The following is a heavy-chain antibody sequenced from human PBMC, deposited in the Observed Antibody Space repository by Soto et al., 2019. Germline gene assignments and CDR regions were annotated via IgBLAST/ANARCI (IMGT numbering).Heavy chain of an antibody. Sequence: ASVKGSCKAAGYTFTSYYMRCVSQDPGQGLEWMGWINPSSGSTNYAQKFQGWVTMTRDTSISTAYMELSRLRSDDTAVYYCARAPGHYDSSGYYSENDAFDIWGQGTMVTVSS. CDR3: ARAPGHYDSSGYYSENDAFDI. CDR1: GYTFTSYY. CDR2: INPSSGST. J-gene: IGHJ3*02. V-gene: IGHV1-2*04. D-gene: IGHD3-22*01.